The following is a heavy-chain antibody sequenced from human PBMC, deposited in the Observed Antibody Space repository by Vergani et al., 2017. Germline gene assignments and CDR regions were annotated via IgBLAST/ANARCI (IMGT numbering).Heavy chain of an antibody. CDR2: IQFDGSNQ. CDR3: AKHFRGWGIDY. Sequence: QVQLVESGGGVVQRGGSLRLSCATSGFTLSNYDMQWIRQGPGNGLEFVAFIQFDGSNQYYADSVKGRFTLSRDFSKNTLYLQMNSLRTDDTATYYCAKHFRGWGIDYWGQGNQVIVSS. J-gene: IGHJ4*02. CDR1: GFTLSNYD. V-gene: IGHV3-30*02. D-gene: IGHD3-16*01.